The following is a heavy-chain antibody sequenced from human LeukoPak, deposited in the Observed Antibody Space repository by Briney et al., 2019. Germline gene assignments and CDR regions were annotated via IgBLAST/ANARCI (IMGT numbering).Heavy chain of an antibody. V-gene: IGHV3-30*03. CDR1: GFTFSSYG. CDR2: ISYDGSNE. CDR3: ARGGRLGFIEVAGAGYFLH. Sequence: GRSLRLSCAASGFTFSSYGMHWVRQAPGKGLEWVAVISYDGSNEYYADSVKGRFTISRDNSKNTLYLQMKSLGPADTAVYFCARGGRLGFIEVAGAGYFLHWGQGTLVYVSS. D-gene: IGHD6-19*01. J-gene: IGHJ1*01.